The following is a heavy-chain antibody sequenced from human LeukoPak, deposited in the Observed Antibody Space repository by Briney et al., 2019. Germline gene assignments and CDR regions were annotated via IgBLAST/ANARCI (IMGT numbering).Heavy chain of an antibody. D-gene: IGHD2-21*01. Sequence: GSLRLSCAASGFTFSSYSLNWVRQAPGKGLEWVSYISSSSSTIYYADSVKGRFTISRDNAKNSLYLQMNSLRAEDTAVYYCATFVVVIARDAFDIWGQGTMVTVSS. CDR3: ATFVVVIARDAFDI. J-gene: IGHJ3*02. V-gene: IGHV3-48*01. CDR2: ISSSSSTI. CDR1: GFTFSSYS.